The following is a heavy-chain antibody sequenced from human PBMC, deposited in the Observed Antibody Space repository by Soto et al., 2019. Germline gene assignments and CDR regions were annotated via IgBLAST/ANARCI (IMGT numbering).Heavy chain of an antibody. D-gene: IGHD4-17*01. CDR3: ARGNRGDYLYYYYGMDV. V-gene: IGHV3-30*03. Sequence: GGSLRLSCAASGFTFSSYSMNWVRQAPGKGLEWVAVISYDGSNKYYADSVKGRFTISRDNSKNTLYLQMNSLRAEDTAVYYCARGNRGDYLYYYYGMDVWGQGTTVTVSS. CDR1: GFTFSSYS. J-gene: IGHJ6*02. CDR2: ISYDGSNK.